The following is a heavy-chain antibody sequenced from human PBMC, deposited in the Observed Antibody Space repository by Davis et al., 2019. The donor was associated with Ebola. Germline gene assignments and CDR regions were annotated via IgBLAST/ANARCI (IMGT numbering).Heavy chain of an antibody. CDR3: SIGGTTGGFDY. Sequence: ASVTVSCKCKVSGYTLAELSMHLVRPAPGQGLERMGYFDPEDGEAIYAQNFQGRVTMTEDTSTNTAYMELSGLRSEDTAVYYCSIGGTTGGFDYWGQGTLVTVSS. J-gene: IGHJ4*02. D-gene: IGHD1-14*01. CDR1: GYTLAELS. CDR2: FDPEDGEA. V-gene: IGHV1-24*01.